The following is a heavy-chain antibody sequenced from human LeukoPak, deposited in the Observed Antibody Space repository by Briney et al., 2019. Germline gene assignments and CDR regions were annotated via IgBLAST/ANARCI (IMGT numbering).Heavy chain of an antibody. J-gene: IGHJ4*02. CDR3: ARDWALVSDDY. V-gene: IGHV4-31*03. Sequence: PSETLSLTCTVSGGSISSGGYYWSWIRQHPGKGLEWIGYIYNSGSTYYNPSLKSRVTISVDTSKNQFSLKLSSVTAADTAVYYCARDWALVSDDYWGQGTLVTVSS. D-gene: IGHD1-14*01. CDR2: IYNSGST. CDR1: GGSISSGGYY.